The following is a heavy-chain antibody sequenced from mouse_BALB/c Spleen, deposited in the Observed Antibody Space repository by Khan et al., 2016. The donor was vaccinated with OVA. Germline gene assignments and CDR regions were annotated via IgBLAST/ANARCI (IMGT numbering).Heavy chain of an antibody. J-gene: IGHJ1*01. D-gene: IGHD1-1*02. CDR3: ASGGYWYVDV. V-gene: IGHV9-3-1*01. CDR1: GYTFTNYG. Sequence: QIQLVQSGPELKKPGESVKISCKASGYTFTNYGMNWVKQAPGKGLKWMGWINTYTGEPTYADDFKGRFAFSLETSASPAYLQINNLKNEDTATYFCASGGYWYVDVWGAGTTVTVSS. CDR2: INTYTGEP.